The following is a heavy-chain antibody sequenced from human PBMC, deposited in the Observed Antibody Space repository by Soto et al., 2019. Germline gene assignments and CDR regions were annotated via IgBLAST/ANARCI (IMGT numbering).Heavy chain of an antibody. D-gene: IGHD5-12*01. V-gene: IGHV1-58*01. Sequence: SVKVSCKASGFTFTSSAVQWVRQARGQRLEWIGWIVVGSGNTNYAQKFQERVTITRDMSTSTAYMELSSLRSEDTAVYYCAAETASRGYDSSVVSDYWGQGTLVTVSS. J-gene: IGHJ4*02. CDR3: AAETASRGYDSSVVSDY. CDR1: GFTFTSSA. CDR2: IVVGSGNT.